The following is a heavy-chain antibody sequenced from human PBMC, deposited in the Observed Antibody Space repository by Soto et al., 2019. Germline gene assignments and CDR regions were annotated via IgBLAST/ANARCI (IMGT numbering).Heavy chain of an antibody. Sequence: QVQLVQSGAEEKKPGASVKVSCKASGYSFTSYAIHWVRQAPGQRLEWMGWINAGNGNTIYSRKFQGRVTITRDTSATTAYMELISLRSEGTAVYYWRFGGAGLRDYWGQGTLVTVSS. CDR3: RFGGAGLRDY. D-gene: IGHD1-26*01. J-gene: IGHJ4*02. CDR2: INAGNGNT. CDR1: GYSFTSYA. V-gene: IGHV1-3*05.